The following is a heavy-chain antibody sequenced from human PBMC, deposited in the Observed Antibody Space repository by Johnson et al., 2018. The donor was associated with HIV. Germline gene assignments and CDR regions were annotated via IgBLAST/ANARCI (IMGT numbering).Heavy chain of an antibody. J-gene: IGHJ3*02. Sequence: VQLVESGGGLVQPGESLRLSCVASGFTFSSNYMSWVRQAPGKGLEWVSAIGTAGDTYYPGSVKGRFTISRKNAKNTLYLQMNSLRAEDTAVYYCARGWRGITMIDAFDIWGLGTMVTVSS. D-gene: IGHD3-22*01. CDR3: ARGWRGITMIDAFDI. CDR1: GFTFSSNY. CDR2: IGTAGDT. V-gene: IGHV3-13*01.